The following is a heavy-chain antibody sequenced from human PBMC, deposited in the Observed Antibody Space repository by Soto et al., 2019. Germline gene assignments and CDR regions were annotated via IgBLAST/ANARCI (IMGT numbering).Heavy chain of an antibody. Sequence: WGCLRISCAASVFTVSINYMSWVRQAPGKGLERVSVIYSGGSTYYADSVKCRFTISRDNSKNTLYLQMNSLRAEDTAVYYCARETVTTSVNGYYYYYYGMDVWGQGTTVTVSS. D-gene: IGHD4-4*01. CDR2: IYSGGST. CDR1: VFTVSINY. V-gene: IGHV3-53*01. CDR3: ARETVTTSVNGYYYYYYGMDV. J-gene: IGHJ6*01.